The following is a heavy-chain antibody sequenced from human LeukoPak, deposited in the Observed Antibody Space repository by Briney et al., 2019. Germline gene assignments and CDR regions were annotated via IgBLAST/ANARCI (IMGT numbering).Heavy chain of an antibody. V-gene: IGHV4-59*07. Sequence: PSDSLSLACTVSGRSISSYYCSSIRQPPGKGLEWIGYIYYSGRTNYNPSLKGRVTISVDTSKNQFSLKLSSVTAADTAVYYCARSGLWFGELMGYWGQGTLVTVSS. CDR1: GRSISSYY. J-gene: IGHJ4*02. CDR2: IYYSGRT. CDR3: ARSGLWFGELMGY. D-gene: IGHD3-10*01.